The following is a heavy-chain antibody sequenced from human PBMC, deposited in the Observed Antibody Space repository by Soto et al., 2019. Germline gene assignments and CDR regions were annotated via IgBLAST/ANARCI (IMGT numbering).Heavy chain of an antibody. J-gene: IGHJ6*02. CDR1: GYTFTGYY. CDR3: ARDIRYFDWLSRAYYYGMDV. V-gene: IGHV1-2*04. D-gene: IGHD3-9*01. CDR2: INPNSDGT. Sequence: GASVKVSCKASGYTFTGYYMHWVRQAPGQGLEWMGWINPNSDGTNYAQKFQGWVTMTRDTSISTAYMELSRLRSDDTAVYYCARDIRYFDWLSRAYYYGMDVWGQGTTVTVSS.